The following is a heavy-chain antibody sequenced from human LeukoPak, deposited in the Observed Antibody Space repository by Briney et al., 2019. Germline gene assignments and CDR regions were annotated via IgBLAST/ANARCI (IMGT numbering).Heavy chain of an antibody. CDR2: INYDGTNT. CDR1: GFTFSSYG. V-gene: IGHV3-30*03. Sequence: PGGSLRLSCAASGFTFSSYGMHWVRQAPGKGLEWVAFINYDGTNTYYADSVKGRFTISRDNSKNTLYLQMNSLRAEDTAVYYCARILYITGWSIDYWGQGALVTVSS. D-gene: IGHD6-19*01. J-gene: IGHJ4*02. CDR3: ARILYITGWSIDY.